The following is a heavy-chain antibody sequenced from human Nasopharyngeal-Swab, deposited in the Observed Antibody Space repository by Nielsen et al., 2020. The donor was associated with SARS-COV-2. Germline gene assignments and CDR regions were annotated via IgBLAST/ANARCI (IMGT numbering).Heavy chain of an antibody. Sequence: GGSRRLAWAASGFTFSSYGMHWVRQAPGKGLEWVAVISYDGSNKYYADSVKGRFTISRDNSKNTLYLQMNSLRAGDTAVYYCAKDMGIADDSFDYWGQGTLVTVSS. CDR1: GFTFSSYG. V-gene: IGHV3-30*18. D-gene: IGHD6-13*01. CDR3: AKDMGIADDSFDY. CDR2: ISYDGSNK. J-gene: IGHJ4*02.